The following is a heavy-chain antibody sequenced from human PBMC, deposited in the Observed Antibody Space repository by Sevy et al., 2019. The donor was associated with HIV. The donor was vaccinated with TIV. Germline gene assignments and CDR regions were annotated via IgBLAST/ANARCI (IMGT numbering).Heavy chain of an antibody. D-gene: IGHD2-15*01. CDR2: IKQDGSEK. V-gene: IGHV3-7*03. Sequence: GGSLRLSCAASGFTFSSYWMSWVRQAPGKGLEWVANIKQDGSEKYYLDSVKGRFTISRDNAKNSLYLQMNSLRAEDTAVYYCARDSVVVVAATQTALRDYYYYYGMDVWGQGTTVTVSS. CDR1: GFTFSSYW. CDR3: ARDSVVVVAATQTALRDYYYYYGMDV. J-gene: IGHJ6*02.